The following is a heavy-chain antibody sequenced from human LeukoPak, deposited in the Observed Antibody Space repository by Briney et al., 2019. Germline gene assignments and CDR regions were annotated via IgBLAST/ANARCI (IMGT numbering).Heavy chain of an antibody. J-gene: IGHJ3*02. CDR1: GGTSSSYA. V-gene: IGHV1-69*05. CDR2: IIPIFGTA. Sequence: VASVKVSCKASGGTSSSYAISWVRQAPGQGLEWMGGIIPIFGTANYAQKFQGRVTITTDESTSTAYMELSSLRSEDTAVYYCAREYSSGAFDIWGQGTMVTVSS. CDR3: AREYSSGAFDI. D-gene: IGHD6-19*01.